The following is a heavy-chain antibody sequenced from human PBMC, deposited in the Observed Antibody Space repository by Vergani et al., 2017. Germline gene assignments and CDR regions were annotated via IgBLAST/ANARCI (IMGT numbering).Heavy chain of an antibody. D-gene: IGHD3-3*01. CDR2: INEHGSEQ. CDR1: GFSFSDHY. J-gene: IGHJ5*02. Sequence: VQLVESGGGLVKPGGSLRLSCAASGFSFSDHYMTWIRQAPGKGLEWVAHINEHGSEQFYEDSVKGRFTISRDNAQKSVFLQMNSLTVEDTAVYYCAKEDRRARSAWGQGTLVIVSS. CDR3: AKEDRRARSA. V-gene: IGHV3-7*04.